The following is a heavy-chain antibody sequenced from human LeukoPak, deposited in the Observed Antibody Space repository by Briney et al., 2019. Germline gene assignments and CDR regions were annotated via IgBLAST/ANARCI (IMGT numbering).Heavy chain of an antibody. D-gene: IGHD3-3*01. CDR3: ARESLPYYDFWSGYRGGWFDP. J-gene: IGHJ5*02. Sequence: GGSLRLSCAASGFTCSSYWMSWVRQAPGKGLEWVANIKQDGSEKYYVDSVKGRFTISRDNAKNSLYLQMNSLRAEDTAVYYCARESLPYYDFWSGYRGGWFDPWGQGTLVTVSS. CDR2: IKQDGSEK. V-gene: IGHV3-7*01. CDR1: GFTCSSYW.